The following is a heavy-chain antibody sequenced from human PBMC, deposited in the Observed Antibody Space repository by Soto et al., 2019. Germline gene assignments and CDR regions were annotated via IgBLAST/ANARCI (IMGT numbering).Heavy chain of an antibody. CDR1: GFIFSKYG. J-gene: IGHJ6*02. V-gene: IGHV3-30*18. CDR3: AKDLGSGKPYYYYAMDV. Sequence: HPGGSLRLSCGASGFIFSKYGMHWVRQAPGKGLEWVAVISYDGSNKYYAESVKGRFIISRDKSENTLYLQMNSLRAEDTALYYCAKDLGSGKPYYYYAMDVWGQGTTVTVSS. D-gene: IGHD3-10*01. CDR2: ISYDGSNK.